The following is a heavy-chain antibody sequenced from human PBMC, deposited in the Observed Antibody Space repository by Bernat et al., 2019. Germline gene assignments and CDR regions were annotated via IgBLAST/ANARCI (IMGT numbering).Heavy chain of an antibody. Sequence: QVQLVEFGGGLVKPGGSLRLSCAASGFTFSDYYMSWIRQAPGKGLEWVSYISSSSSYTNYADSVKGRFTISRDNAKNSLYLQMNSLRAEDTAVYYCARRYSGYDYCFDYWGQGTLVTVSS. CDR2: ISSSSSYT. J-gene: IGHJ4*02. CDR1: GFTFSDYY. CDR3: ARRYSGYDYCFDY. V-gene: IGHV3-11*06. D-gene: IGHD5-12*01.